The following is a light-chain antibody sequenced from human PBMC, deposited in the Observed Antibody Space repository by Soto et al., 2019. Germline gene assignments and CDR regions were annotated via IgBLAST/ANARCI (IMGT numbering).Light chain of an antibody. V-gene: IGKV2-28*01. J-gene: IGKJ2*01. Sequence: IVMTHSPLSLPVTPGGPASMSCRSSKSLRHSNGYNYLDWYLQKPGQSPQLLIYLGSNRASGVPDRFSGSGSGTDFTLKISRVEAEDVGVYYCMQALQTRYTFGQGTKLEIK. CDR2: LGS. CDR3: MQALQTRYT. CDR1: KSLRHSNGYNY.